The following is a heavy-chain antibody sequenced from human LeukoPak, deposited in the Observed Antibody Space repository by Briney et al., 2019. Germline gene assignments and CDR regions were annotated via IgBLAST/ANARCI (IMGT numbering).Heavy chain of an antibody. CDR3: ARGKYSSGWYSFDY. D-gene: IGHD6-19*01. V-gene: IGHV3-74*01. CDR1: GFTFSSYW. J-gene: IGHJ4*02. CDR2: INSDGSST. Sequence: PGGSLRLSCAASGFTFSSYWMHWVRQAPGKGLVWVSRINSDGSSTSYADSVKGRFTISRDNAKNSLYLQMNSLRAEDTAVYYCARGKYSSGWYSFDYWGQGTLVTVSS.